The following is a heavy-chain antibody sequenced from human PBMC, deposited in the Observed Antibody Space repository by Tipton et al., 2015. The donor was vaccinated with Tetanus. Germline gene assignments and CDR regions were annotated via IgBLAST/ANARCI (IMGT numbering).Heavy chain of an antibody. CDR2: INHSGST. J-gene: IGHJ4*01. CDR1: GGSFSGYY. V-gene: IGHV4-34*10. Sequence: TLSLTCAVFGGSFSGYYWSWIRQPPGKGLEWIGEINHSGSTNYNPSLKSRVTMSVDTSKNQFSLKLSSVTAADTVVYYCARYHCTGTTCQHLDHWGQGTLVTVSS. CDR3: ARYHCTGTTCQHLDH. D-gene: IGHD2-8*02.